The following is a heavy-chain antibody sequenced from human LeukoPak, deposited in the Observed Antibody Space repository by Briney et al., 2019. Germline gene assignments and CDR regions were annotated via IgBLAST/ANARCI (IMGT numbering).Heavy chain of an antibody. Sequence: PGGSLRLSCAASGFTFSSTWMSWVRQAPGKGLEWVANIKQDGSKKYYVDSVKGRFTISRDNAKNSLYLQMNSLRAGDTAVYYCARSPTTFYDFWSGYYSPLGYYYYMDVWGKGTTVTVSS. V-gene: IGHV3-7*01. CDR1: GFTFSSTW. CDR3: ARSPTTFYDFWSGYYSPLGYYYYMDV. D-gene: IGHD3-3*01. CDR2: IKQDGSKK. J-gene: IGHJ6*03.